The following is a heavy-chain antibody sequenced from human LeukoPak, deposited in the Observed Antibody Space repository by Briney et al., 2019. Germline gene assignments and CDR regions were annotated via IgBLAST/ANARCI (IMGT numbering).Heavy chain of an antibody. J-gene: IGHJ3*02. V-gene: IGHV3-21*01. CDR3: ARETDCGGDCYPFDAFDI. CDR1: GFTFSSYN. D-gene: IGHD2-21*02. CDR2: ISSSSTYI. Sequence: GGSLRLSCAASGFTFSSYNMNWVRQAPGKGLEWVSSISSSSTYIYYADSVKGRFTISRDNAKNSLYLQMNSLRADDTAVYYCARETDCGGDCYPFDAFDIWGPGTMVTVSS.